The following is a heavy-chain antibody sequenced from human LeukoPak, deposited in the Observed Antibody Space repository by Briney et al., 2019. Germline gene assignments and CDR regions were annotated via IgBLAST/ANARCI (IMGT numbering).Heavy chain of an antibody. V-gene: IGHV3-23*01. CDR3: AKVLSGSAWTSAGVRNFDS. J-gene: IGHJ4*02. CDR1: GFTFSSYA. CDR2: ISGGGGST. D-gene: IGHD6-19*01. Sequence: GGSLRLSCAASGFTFSSYAMTWVRQAPGEGLEWVSGISGGGGSTNYADSVKGRFTISRDNSKNTLYLQMNSLRAEDTAVYYCAKVLSGSAWTSAGVRNFDSWGQGTLVTVSS.